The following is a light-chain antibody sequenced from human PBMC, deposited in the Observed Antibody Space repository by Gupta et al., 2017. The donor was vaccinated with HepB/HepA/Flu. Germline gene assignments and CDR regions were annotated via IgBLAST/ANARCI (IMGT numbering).Light chain of an antibody. CDR2: DAS. J-gene: IGKJ1*01. CDR1: QYVSSY. V-gene: IGKV3-11*01. Sequence: ELVLTQSPATLSLSPGERATLSCRASQYVSSYLAWYQHKPGQSPRLLIYDASNRASAVPDRFSGSRSGTDFTLTISALEPEDFAVYFCQQRKDWPWTFGQGTKMEIK. CDR3: QQRKDWPWT.